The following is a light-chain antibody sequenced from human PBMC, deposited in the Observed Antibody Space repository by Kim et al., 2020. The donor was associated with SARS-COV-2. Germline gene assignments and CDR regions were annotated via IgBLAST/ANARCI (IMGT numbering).Light chain of an antibody. CDR2: GAS. CDR1: QSVSSN. J-gene: IGKJ5*01. V-gene: IGKV3-15*01. CDR3: QQYNNWPPDT. Sequence: EIVMTQSPATLSVSPGERATLSCRASQSVSSNLAWYQQKPGQAPRLLIYGASTRATGIPARFSGSGSGTEFTLTISSLQSEDFAVYYCQQYNNWPPDTFGEGTRRGIK.